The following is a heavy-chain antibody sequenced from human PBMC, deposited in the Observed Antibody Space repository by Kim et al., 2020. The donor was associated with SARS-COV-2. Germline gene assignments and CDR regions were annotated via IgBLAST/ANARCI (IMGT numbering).Heavy chain of an antibody. CDR2: FDPEDGET. D-gene: IGHD2-2*01. Sequence: ASVKVSCKVSGYTLTELSMHWVRQAPGKGLEWMGGFDPEDGETIYAQKFQGRVTMTEDTSTDTAYMELSSLRSEDTAVYYCATLVPAAISGDNWFDPWGQGTLVTVSS. CDR1: GYTLTELS. CDR3: ATLVPAAISGDNWFDP. V-gene: IGHV1-24*01. J-gene: IGHJ5*02.